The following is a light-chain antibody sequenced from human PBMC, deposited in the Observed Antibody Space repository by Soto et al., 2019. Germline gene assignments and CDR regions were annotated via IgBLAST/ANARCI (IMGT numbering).Light chain of an antibody. CDR1: QNINTY. CDR3: QQSFSNMVT. Sequence: IQVTQSPSSLSASVGDRVTITCRASQNINTYLNWYRQKSGKAPELLFFLASTLQTGVPSRFSGSGSGTNFSLTISGLQPDDFATYYCQQSFSNMVTFGGGSKVQI. CDR2: LAS. V-gene: IGKV1-39*01. J-gene: IGKJ4*01.